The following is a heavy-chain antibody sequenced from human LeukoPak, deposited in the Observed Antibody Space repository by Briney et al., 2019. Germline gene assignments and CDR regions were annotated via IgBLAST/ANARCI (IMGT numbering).Heavy chain of an antibody. V-gene: IGHV1-24*01. CDR1: GYTLTELS. CDR3: ARSSSENDFWSGSYYMDV. Sequence: ASVKVSCKVSGYTLTELSMHWVRQAPGKGLEWMGGFDPEDGETIYAQKFQGRVTMTEDTSTDTAYMELSSLRSEDTAVYYCARSSSENDFWSGSYYMDVWGKGTTVTVSS. CDR2: FDPEDGET. D-gene: IGHD3-3*01. J-gene: IGHJ6*03.